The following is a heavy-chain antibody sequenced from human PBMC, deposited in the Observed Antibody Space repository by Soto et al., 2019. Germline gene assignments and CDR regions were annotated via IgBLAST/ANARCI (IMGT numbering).Heavy chain of an antibody. V-gene: IGHV4-31*03. CDR2: ISSSGST. J-gene: IGHJ5*02. Sequence: QVQLQESGPGLVKPSHTLSLTCTVSGGAISRGSYYWSWIRQHPGKGLEWIGYISSSGSTYYNPALNSRVTISVDTSKNQFSLKLSSVTAADTAVYYCARSIDPWGQETLVTVSS. CDR1: GGAISRGSYY. CDR3: ARSIDP.